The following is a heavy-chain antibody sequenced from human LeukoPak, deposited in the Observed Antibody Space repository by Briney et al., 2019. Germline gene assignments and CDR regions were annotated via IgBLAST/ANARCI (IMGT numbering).Heavy chain of an antibody. CDR1: GYSISSGYY. V-gene: IGHV4-38-2*02. D-gene: IGHD6-13*01. CDR3: ARDSYSSSWHLDY. Sequence: PSETLSLTCAVSGYSISSGYYWGWIRQPPGKGLEWIGSIYHSGSTYYNPSLKSRVTISVDTSKNQFSLKLSSVTAADTAVYYCARDSYSSSWHLDYWGQGTLVTVSS. CDR2: IYHSGST. J-gene: IGHJ4*02.